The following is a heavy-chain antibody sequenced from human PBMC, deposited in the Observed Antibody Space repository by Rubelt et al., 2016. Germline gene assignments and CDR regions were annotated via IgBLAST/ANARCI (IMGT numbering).Heavy chain of an antibody. CDR3: ASYVRFDY. CDR2: MNPNSGNT. J-gene: IGHJ4*02. D-gene: IGHD3-16*01. CDR1: GGTFSSYA. V-gene: IGHV1-8*02. Sequence: QVQLVQSGAEVKKPGSSVKVSCKASGGTFSSYAINWVRQATGQGLEWMGWMNPNSGNTGYAKKFQGGVTMTRNTSISTAYMELSSLRSEDTAVYYCASYVRFDYWGQGTLVTVSS.